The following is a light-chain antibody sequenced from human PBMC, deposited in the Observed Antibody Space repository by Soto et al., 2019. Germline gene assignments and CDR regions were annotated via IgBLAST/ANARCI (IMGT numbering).Light chain of an antibody. CDR1: QSVSSN. Sequence: EFGMTKSPSTLSVSPGERATLSCRASQSVSSNLAWYQQKPGQAPRLLIYGASTRATGIPARFSGSGSGTEFTLTVSSLQSEDFAVYYCQQYNNWTPITFGQGTRLEIK. CDR3: QQYNNWTPIT. J-gene: IGKJ5*01. CDR2: GAS. V-gene: IGKV3-15*01.